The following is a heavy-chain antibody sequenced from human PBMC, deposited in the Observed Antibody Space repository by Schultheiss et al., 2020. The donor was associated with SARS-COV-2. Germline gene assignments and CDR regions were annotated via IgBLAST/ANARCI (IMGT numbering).Heavy chain of an antibody. J-gene: IGHJ4*02. CDR2: IYYSGST. V-gene: IGHV4-34*11. CDR3: ARDQAHGGFDY. Sequence: SETLSLTCAVYGGSFSGYYWSWIRQPPGKGLEWIGYIYYSGSTNYNPSLKSRVTMSVDTSKNQFSLKLSSVTAADTAVYYCARDQAHGGFDYWGQGTLVTVSS. CDR1: GGSFSGYY.